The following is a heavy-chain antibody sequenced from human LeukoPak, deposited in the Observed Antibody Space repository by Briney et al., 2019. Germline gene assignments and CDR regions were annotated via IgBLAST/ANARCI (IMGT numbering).Heavy chain of an antibody. CDR1: GGTFSGYA. CDR2: IIPIFGTA. CDR3: ARDQYQLVKGAVYY. V-gene: IGHV1-69*13. J-gene: IGHJ4*02. Sequence: ASVKVSCKASGGTFSGYAISWVRQAPGQGLEWMGGIIPIFGTANYAQKFQGRVKITADESTSTAYMELSSLRSEDTAVYYCARDQYQLVKGAVYYWGQGTLVTVSS. D-gene: IGHD2-2*01.